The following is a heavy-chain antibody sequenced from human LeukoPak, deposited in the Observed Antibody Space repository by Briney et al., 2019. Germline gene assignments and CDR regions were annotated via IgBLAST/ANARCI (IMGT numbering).Heavy chain of an antibody. CDR1: GYTFSDYY. CDR2: INPNSGDT. J-gene: IGHJ4*02. CDR3: ARDYLGHYYDSSGYTPTVDY. D-gene: IGHD3-22*01. V-gene: IGHV1-2*02. Sequence: ASVKVSCKTSGYTFSDYYIHWIRQAPGQGLEWVGWINPNSGDTDYAQKFQGRVTVTRDTSISTAYMELGRLRSDDTAVYYCARDYLGHYYDSSGYTPTVDYWGQGTLVTVSS.